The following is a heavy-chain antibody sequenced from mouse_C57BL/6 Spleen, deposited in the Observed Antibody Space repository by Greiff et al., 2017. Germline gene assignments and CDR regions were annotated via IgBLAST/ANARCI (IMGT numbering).Heavy chain of an antibody. CDR2: INPSDSDT. J-gene: IGHJ1*03. CDR1: GYTFTSYW. CDR3: TISGPNWYFDF. V-gene: IGHV1-74*01. Sequence: QVQLQQPGAELVKPGASVKVSCKASGYTFTSYWMHWVKQRPGQGLEWIGKINPSDSDTNINQQFKGKATLTVDKSSSTASMQLSSLTSEDAAVYYWTISGPNWYFDFWGTGTTGTVSS. D-gene: IGHD3-1*01.